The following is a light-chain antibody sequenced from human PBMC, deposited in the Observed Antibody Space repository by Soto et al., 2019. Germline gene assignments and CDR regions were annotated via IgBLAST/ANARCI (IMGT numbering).Light chain of an antibody. J-gene: IGLJ3*02. CDR3: QSYASSLSAWV. CDR2: GNT. CDR1: SSNIGAGYD. V-gene: IGLV1-40*01. Sequence: QSVLTQPPSVSGAPGQRVTISCTASSSNIGAGYDVHWYQQLPGTAPKLLIYGNTNRPSGVPDRFSGSKSGTSASLAITGLQAEDEADYYCQSYASSLSAWVFGGGTKVTVL.